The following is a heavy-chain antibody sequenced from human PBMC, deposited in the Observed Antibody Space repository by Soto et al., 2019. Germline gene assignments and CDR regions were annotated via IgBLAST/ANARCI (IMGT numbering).Heavy chain of an antibody. J-gene: IGHJ5*02. CDR2: INPNSGGT. CDR3: ARLSIAAAGTFDWFDH. Sequence: XSVKVSCKASGYTFTGYYMHWVRQAPGQGLEWMGWINPNSGGTNYAQKFQGRVTMTRDTSISTAYMELSRLRSDDTAVYYCARLSIAAAGTFDWFDHWGQGTLVTVSS. V-gene: IGHV1-2*02. CDR1: GYTFTGYY. D-gene: IGHD6-13*01.